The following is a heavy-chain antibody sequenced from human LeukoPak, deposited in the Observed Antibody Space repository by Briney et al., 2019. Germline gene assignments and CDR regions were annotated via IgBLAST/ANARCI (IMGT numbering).Heavy chain of an antibody. CDR2: IYYSGST. Sequence: SETLSLTCTVSGGSISSSSYYWGWIRQPPGKGLEWIGSIYYSGSTYYNPSLKSRVTISVDTSKNQSSLKLSSVTAADTAVYYCARGGIIHDYWGQGTLVTVSS. J-gene: IGHJ4*02. V-gene: IGHV4-39*07. D-gene: IGHD3-10*01. CDR3: ARGGIIHDY. CDR1: GGSISSSSYY.